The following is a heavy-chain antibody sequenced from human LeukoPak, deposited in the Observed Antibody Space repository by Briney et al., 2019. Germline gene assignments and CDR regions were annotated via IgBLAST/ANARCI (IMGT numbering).Heavy chain of an antibody. CDR3: ARSPREGNNWNVNH. D-gene: IGHD1-20*01. J-gene: IGHJ4*02. V-gene: IGHV1-46*01. CDR2: INPSGGST. Sequence: ASVKVSCKASGYTFTSYYMHWVRQAPGQGLEWMGIINPSGGSTSYAQKFQGRVTMTTDTSTSTAYMELRSLRSDDTAVYYCARSPREGNNWNVNHWGQGTLVTVSS. CDR1: GYTFTSYY.